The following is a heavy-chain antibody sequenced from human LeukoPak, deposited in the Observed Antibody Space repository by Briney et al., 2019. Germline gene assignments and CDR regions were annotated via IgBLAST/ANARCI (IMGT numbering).Heavy chain of an antibody. Sequence: PSETLSLTYAVYGGSLSGYYWSWIRQPPGKGLEWIGEINHSGSTNYNPSLKSRVTISVDTSKNQFSLKLSSVTAADTAVYYCARYDSSGYPFFTIWGQGTMVTVSS. D-gene: IGHD3-22*01. CDR3: ARYDSSGYPFFTI. V-gene: IGHV4-34*01. J-gene: IGHJ3*02. CDR1: GGSLSGYY. CDR2: INHSGST.